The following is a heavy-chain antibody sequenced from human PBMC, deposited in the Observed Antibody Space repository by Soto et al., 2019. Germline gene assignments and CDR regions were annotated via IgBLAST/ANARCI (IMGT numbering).Heavy chain of an antibody. V-gene: IGHV4-34*01. J-gene: IGHJ3*02. CDR2: INHSGST. CDR3: ASTVGVTTYNDAFDI. Sequence: SEALSLTCAVYGGSFSGYYWSWIRQPPGKGLEWIGEINHSGSTNYNPSLKSRVTISVDTSKNQFSLKLSSVTAADTAVYYCASTVGVTTYNDAFDIWGQGTMVTVSS. D-gene: IGHD4-17*01. CDR1: GGSFSGYY.